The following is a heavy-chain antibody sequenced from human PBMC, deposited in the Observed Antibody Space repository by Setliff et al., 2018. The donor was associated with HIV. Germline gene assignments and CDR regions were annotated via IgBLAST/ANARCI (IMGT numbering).Heavy chain of an antibody. CDR3: ARGGYGDYVSVGY. J-gene: IGHJ4*02. CDR2: IYSDGSNT. V-gene: IGHV3-23*03. Sequence: GGSLRLSCAASGFTFSDYSMTWVRQAPGKGLEWVSVIYSDGSNTYYADSVKGRFTISRDNSKSTLYLQMNSLRAEDTAIYYCARGGYGDYVSVGYWGQGALVTVSS. D-gene: IGHD4-17*01. CDR1: GFTFSDYS.